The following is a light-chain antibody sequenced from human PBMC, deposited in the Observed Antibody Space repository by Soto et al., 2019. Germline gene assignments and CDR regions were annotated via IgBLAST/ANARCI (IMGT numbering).Light chain of an antibody. V-gene: IGLV2-14*01. J-gene: IGLJ1*01. CDR2: DVD. CDR1: SSDVGGYNY. Sequence: QSALTQPASVSGSPGQSITISCTGTSSDVGGYNYVSWYQQHPGTAPKLIIYDVDNRPSGVSSRFSGSKSSNTASLTISGLQAEDEADYYCSSYSSSSTPKYVFGTGTKLTVL. CDR3: SSYSSSSTPKYV.